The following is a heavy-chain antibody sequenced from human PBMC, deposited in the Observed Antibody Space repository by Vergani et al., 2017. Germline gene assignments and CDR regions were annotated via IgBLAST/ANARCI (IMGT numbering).Heavy chain of an antibody. D-gene: IGHD6-19*01. J-gene: IGHJ5*02. CDR2: INHSGST. V-gene: IGHV4-34*01. CDR3: ARGRGSGWYNWFDP. CDR1: GGSFSGYY. Sequence: QVQLQESGPGLVKPSETLSLTCAVYGGSFSGYYWSWIRQPPGKGLEWIGEINHSGSTNYNPSLKSRVTISVDTSKNQFSLKLSSVTAADTAVYYCARGRGSGWYNWFDPWAQGTLVTVSS.